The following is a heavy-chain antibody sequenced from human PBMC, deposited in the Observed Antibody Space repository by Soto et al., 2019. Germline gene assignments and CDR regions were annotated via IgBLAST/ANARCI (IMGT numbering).Heavy chain of an antibody. V-gene: IGHV1-46*01. J-gene: IGHJ4*02. D-gene: IGHD4-17*01. CDR2: INPSGGST. CDR1: GYTFTSYY. Sequence: GASVKVSCKASGYTFTSYYIHWVRQAPGQGLEWMGIINPSGGSTTYAQKFQGRVTMTRDTSTSTVYMELSSLRSEDTAVYYCARVGYRDYAGFDYWGQGTLVTVSS. CDR3: ARVGYRDYAGFDY.